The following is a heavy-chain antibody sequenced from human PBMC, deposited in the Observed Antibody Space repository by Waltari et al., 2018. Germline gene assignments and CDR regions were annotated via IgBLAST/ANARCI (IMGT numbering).Heavy chain of an antibody. V-gene: IGHV4-59*01. CDR3: ARGTYYDFWSGYKGLVTFDY. Sequence: QVQLQESGPGLVTPSETLSLTCTVSGGSISRYYWSWIRQPPGTRLEWIGYIYYSGSTNYNPSLKSRVTISVDTSKNQFSLKLSSVTAADTAVYYCARGTYYDFWSGYKGLVTFDYWGQGTLVTVSS. CDR2: IYYSGST. J-gene: IGHJ4*02. CDR1: GGSISRYY. D-gene: IGHD3-3*01.